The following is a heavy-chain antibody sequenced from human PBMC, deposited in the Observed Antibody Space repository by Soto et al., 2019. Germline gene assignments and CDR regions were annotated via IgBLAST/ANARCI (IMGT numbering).Heavy chain of an antibody. CDR2: ISYDGSNK. Sequence: GGSLRLSCAASGFTFSSYAMHWVRQAPGKGLEGVAVISYDGSNKYYADSVKGRFTISRDNSKNTLYLQMNSLRAEDTAVYYCARVGLWFGELLPYYYYGMDVWGQGTTVTVSS. D-gene: IGHD3-10*01. V-gene: IGHV3-30-3*01. CDR3: ARVGLWFGELLPYYYYGMDV. J-gene: IGHJ6*02. CDR1: GFTFSSYA.